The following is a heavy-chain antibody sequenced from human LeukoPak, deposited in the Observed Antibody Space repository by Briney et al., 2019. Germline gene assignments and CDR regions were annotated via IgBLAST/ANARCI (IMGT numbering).Heavy chain of an antibody. CDR1: GFTVADTY. CDR2: FCSGGST. Sequence: LAGGCLRLSCAASGFTVADTYMSSVRQAAGEWLGWDSVFCSGGSTRYADSVKGRFTNTRHNSKNTLYLQLNSLRAEDTAVYFCASSSWSSEYFHYWGQGTLVTVSS. V-gene: IGHV3-66*01. J-gene: IGHJ1*01. CDR3: ASSSWSSEYFHY. D-gene: IGHD6-13*01.